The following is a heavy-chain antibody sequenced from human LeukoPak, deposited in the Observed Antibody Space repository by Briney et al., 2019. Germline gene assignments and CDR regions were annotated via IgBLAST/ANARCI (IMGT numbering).Heavy chain of an antibody. CDR2: IYHSGST. CDR3: ARNTTVTDWYFDL. CDR1: GGAISSSSHY. V-gene: IGHV4-39*01. D-gene: IGHD1-1*01. J-gene: IGHJ2*01. Sequence: SETLPLTCTVSGGAISSSSHYWGWIRQPPGKGLEWIGSIYHSGSTVHNPSLKSRVAISVDTSRNQFSLKLNSVTASDTAVYYCARNTTVTDWYFDLWGRGTLVTVSS.